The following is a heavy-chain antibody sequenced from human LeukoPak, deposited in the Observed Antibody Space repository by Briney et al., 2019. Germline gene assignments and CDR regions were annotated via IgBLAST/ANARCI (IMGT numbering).Heavy chain of an antibody. J-gene: IGHJ4*02. CDR1: GGSFSGYY. Sequence: PSETLSLTCAVYGGSFSGYYWSWIRQPPGKGLEWIGEINHSGSTNYNPSLKSRVTISVDTSKNQFSLKLSSVTAADTAVYYCAGSRDGQSCIDYWGQGTLVTVSS. CDR2: INHSGST. D-gene: IGHD5-24*01. V-gene: IGHV4-34*01. CDR3: AGSRDGQSCIDY.